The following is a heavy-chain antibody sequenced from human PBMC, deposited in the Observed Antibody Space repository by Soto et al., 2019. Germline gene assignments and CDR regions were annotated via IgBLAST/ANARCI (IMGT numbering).Heavy chain of an antibody. CDR2: IYYSGIT. Sequence: SEILSLTCTVSGDSISSGSYYWSWIRQHPGKGLEWIGYIYYSGITYYNPSLKSRVSISVDTSKNQFTLKLTSVSAADTAVYYCARASSYDNSGHDYWGQGTLVTVSS. D-gene: IGHD3-22*01. V-gene: IGHV4-31*03. CDR3: ARASSYDNSGHDY. CDR1: GDSISSGSYY. J-gene: IGHJ4*02.